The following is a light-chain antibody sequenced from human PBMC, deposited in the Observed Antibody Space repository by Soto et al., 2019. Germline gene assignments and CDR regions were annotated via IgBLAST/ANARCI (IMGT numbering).Light chain of an antibody. V-gene: IGKV3-15*01. CDR3: HQYSNWPPWT. CDR2: RAS. J-gene: IGKJ1*01. CDR1: QSLNAN. Sequence: EIVMTQSPATLSVSPGERATLSCRASQSLNANLAWYQQKPGQAPRLLIYRASTRATGVPARFSASGSGTEFTLTISSLQSEDSAVYYCHQYSNWPPWTFGPGTKVDIK.